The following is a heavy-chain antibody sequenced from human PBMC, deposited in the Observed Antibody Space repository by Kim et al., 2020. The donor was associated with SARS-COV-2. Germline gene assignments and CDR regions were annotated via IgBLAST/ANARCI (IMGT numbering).Heavy chain of an antibody. Sequence: SETLSLTCAVYGGSFSGYYWSWIRQPPGKGLEWIGEINHSGNTNYNPSLKSRVTISVDTSKNPFSLTLSSATTAATAEYSGARVGVVQDAFDIWGQGTM. V-gene: IGHV4-34*01. CDR1: GGSFSGYY. J-gene: IGHJ3*02. CDR2: INHSGNT. CDR3: ARVGVVQDAFDI. D-gene: IGHD2-8*01.